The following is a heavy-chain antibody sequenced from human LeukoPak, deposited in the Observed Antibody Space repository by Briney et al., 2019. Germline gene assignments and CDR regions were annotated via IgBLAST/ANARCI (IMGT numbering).Heavy chain of an antibody. CDR2: IFHSGST. J-gene: IGHJ4*02. CDR3: ARRRIYYHFDY. Sequence: WDTLSLTCTVSNGSIGSYYWTWIRQPPGKGREWIGYIFHSGSTQYNPSLKSRVTISVDTSKNQFYLKLTSITAADTAVYYCARRRIYYHFDYWGQGTLVTVSS. CDR1: NGSIGSYY. D-gene: IGHD3-22*01. V-gene: IGHV4-59*08.